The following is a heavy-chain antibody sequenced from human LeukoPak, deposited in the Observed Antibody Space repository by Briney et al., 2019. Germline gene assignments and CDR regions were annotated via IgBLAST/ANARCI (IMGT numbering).Heavy chain of an antibody. CDR2: LYHSDSV. V-gene: IGHV4-38-2*01. J-gene: IGHJ4*02. Sequence: PSETLSLTCAVSGYSVNNGYYWVWIRQPPGKGLEWIGSLYHSDSVYYNTALQSRVSMSVDTSKNQFSLKLSFVTAADTAVYYCARQNRGYGDYWGQGTLVTVSS. CDR1: GYSVNNGYY. D-gene: IGHD6-25*01. CDR3: ARQNRGYGDY.